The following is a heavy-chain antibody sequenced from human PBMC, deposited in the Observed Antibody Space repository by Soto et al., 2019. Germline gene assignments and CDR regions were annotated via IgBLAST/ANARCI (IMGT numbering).Heavy chain of an antibody. CDR3: ARDEDV. CDR1: GSSSNIYK. Sequence: QVHLVQSGAEVKKPGASVKVSCKASGSSSNIYKIHWVRQAPGQGLEWMGWIHTASGETKYSQKLQDRVTITRDTSASTAYMELSRLTSEDTATYYCARDEDVWGQGTTVAVSS. CDR2: IHTASGET. J-gene: IGHJ6*02. V-gene: IGHV1-3*04.